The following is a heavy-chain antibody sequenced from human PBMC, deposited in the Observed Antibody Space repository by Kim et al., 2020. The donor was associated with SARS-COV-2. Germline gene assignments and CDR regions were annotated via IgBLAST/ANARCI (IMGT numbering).Heavy chain of an antibody. V-gene: IGHV4-59*01. CDR3: ARIISSSWSDYYYYGMDV. J-gene: IGHJ6*02. CDR1: GGSISSYY. CDR2: IYYSGST. Sequence: SETLSLTCTVSGGSISSYYWSWIRQPPGKGLEWIGYIYYSGSTNYNPSLKSRVTISVDTSKNQFSLKLSSVTAADTAVYYCARIISSSWSDYYYYGMDVWGQGTTVTVSS. D-gene: IGHD6-13*01.